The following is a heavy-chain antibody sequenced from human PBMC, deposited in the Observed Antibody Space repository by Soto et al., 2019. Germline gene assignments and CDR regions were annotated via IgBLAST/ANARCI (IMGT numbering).Heavy chain of an antibody. D-gene: IGHD3-22*01. V-gene: IGHV3-23*01. J-gene: IGHJ4*02. Sequence: GGSLRLSCAASGFSFSSYAMTWARRAPGKGLEWVSAIGGSGITYYADSVKGRITISRDNSRNTVYLQMNSLRAEDTAVYYCARNSGYDYYDSTGIENWGQGTQVTISS. CDR1: GFSFSSYA. CDR2: IGGSGIT. CDR3: ARNSGYDYYDSTGIEN.